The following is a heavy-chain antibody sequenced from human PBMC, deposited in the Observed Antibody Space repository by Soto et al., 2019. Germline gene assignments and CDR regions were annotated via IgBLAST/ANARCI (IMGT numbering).Heavy chain of an antibody. V-gene: IGHV4-61*08. J-gene: IGHJ6*02. Sequence: PSETLSLTCTASGDSVSSGGYYWSWIRQPPGKGLEWIGYIYSSGSANYNPSLKSRVTISRDTSKNQISLKVASVTAADTAGYYCARGFSSVSMDAWGQGTTVTVSS. D-gene: IGHD6-19*01. CDR3: ARGFSSVSMDA. CDR2: IYSSGSA. CDR1: GDSVSSGGYY.